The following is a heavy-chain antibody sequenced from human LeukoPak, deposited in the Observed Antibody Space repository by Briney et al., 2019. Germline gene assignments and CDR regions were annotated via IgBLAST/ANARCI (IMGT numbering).Heavy chain of an antibody. J-gene: IGHJ4*02. D-gene: IGHD6-13*01. CDR2: ISPSSGTT. V-gene: IGHV3-48*02. CDR1: GFTFSGYS. Sequence: GGSLRLSCAASGFTFSGYSMNWVRQAPGKGLEWVSYISPSSGTTYYADSVEGRFTISRDNARSSLYLHMNSLRDEDTAVYYCARAAYSSSPDYWGQGTLVTVSS. CDR3: ARAAYSSSPDY.